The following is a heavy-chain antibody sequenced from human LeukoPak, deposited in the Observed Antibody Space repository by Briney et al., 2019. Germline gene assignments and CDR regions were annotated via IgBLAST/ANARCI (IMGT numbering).Heavy chain of an antibody. V-gene: IGHV3-30-3*01. Sequence: GGSLRLSCATSGFTFSSFTMNWVRQAPGKGLEWVAIISFDGGNKYYADSVKGRFTISRDNSKNTLYLQMNSLRAEDTAVYYCARDSVYYDSSGYYPSTFDYWGQGTLITVSS. CDR2: ISFDGGNK. D-gene: IGHD3-22*01. CDR3: ARDSVYYDSSGYYPSTFDY. CDR1: GFTFSSFT. J-gene: IGHJ4*02.